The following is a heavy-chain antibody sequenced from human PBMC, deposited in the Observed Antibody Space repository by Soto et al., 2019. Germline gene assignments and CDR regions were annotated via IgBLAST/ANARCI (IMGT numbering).Heavy chain of an antibody. J-gene: IGHJ4*02. D-gene: IGHD2-15*01. CDR1: GFTVSSNY. CDR3: ASVGEKAVVAGFSY. Sequence: LRLSCAASGFTVSSNYMSWVRQAPGKGLEWVSVIYSGGSTYYADSVKGRFTISRDNSKNTLYLQMNSLRAEDTAVYYCASVGEKAVVAGFSYWGQGTLVTVSS. V-gene: IGHV3-66*01. CDR2: IYSGGST.